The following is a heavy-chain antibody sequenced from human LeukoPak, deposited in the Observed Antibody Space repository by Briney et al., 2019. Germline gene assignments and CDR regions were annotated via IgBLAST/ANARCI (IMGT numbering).Heavy chain of an antibody. CDR1: GGSSSDYY. D-gene: IGHD3-10*01. J-gene: IGHJ4*02. CDR2: INHSGST. V-gene: IGHV4-34*01. CDR3: ARDFSPYYYGSGSYFDY. Sequence: PSETLSLTCAVYGGSSSDYYWSWIRQPPGKGLEWIGEINHSGSTIYNPSLRSRVTISVDTSKNQISLKLSSVTAADTAVYYCARDFSPYYYGSGSYFDYWGQGTLVTVSS.